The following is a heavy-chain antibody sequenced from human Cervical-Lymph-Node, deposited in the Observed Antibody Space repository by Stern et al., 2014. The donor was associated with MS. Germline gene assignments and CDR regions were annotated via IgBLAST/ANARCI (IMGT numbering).Heavy chain of an antibody. CDR3: ARRGLGYDGADH. D-gene: IGHD3-16*01. CDR1: GYSFANFW. CDR2: IYPGDSDT. Sequence: VQLGQSGAEVRKPGASLKISCKVSGYSFANFWIGWVRQVPGKGLEWMGLIYPGDSDTRYSPSFQGQVTLSADESISTAYLQWSSLKASDTGIYYCARRGLGYDGADHWGQGALVTVSS. J-gene: IGHJ4*02. V-gene: IGHV5-51*03.